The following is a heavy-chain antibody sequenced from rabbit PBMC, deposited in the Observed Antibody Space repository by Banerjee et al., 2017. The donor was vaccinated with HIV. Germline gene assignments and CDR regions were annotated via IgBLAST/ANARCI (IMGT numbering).Heavy chain of an antibody. CDR2: MRIGDGST. D-gene: IGHD7-1*01. Sequence: QSLEESGGCLVQPEGSLALTCTASGFTISSSYNMCWVRQAPGQGLEWIGCMRIGDGSTWYASCAKGRFTITKTSSTTVTLQMTSLTAADTATYFCSRGVHYAGYGYNLWGQGTLVTVS. J-gene: IGHJ4*01. CDR1: GFTISSSYN. CDR3: SRGVHYAGYGYNL. V-gene: IGHV1S40*01.